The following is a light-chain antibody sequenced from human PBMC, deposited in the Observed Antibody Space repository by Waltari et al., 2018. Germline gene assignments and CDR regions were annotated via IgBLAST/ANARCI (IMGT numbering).Light chain of an antibody. Sequence: DLQMTQSPSLLSVPIGDRFTITCRASQSINNYLTLYRQRPGKAPESLIYYATNLATEVPSRLTGSRSGTEYTLTISSLQAEDVATYYCQQYHSSPFTFGPGTKLDIK. J-gene: IGKJ3*01. CDR3: QQYHSSPFT. CDR2: YAT. V-gene: IGKV1-33*01. CDR1: QSINNY.